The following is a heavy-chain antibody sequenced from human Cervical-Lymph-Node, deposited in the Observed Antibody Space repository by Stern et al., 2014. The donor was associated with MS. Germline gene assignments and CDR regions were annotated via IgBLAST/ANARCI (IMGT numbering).Heavy chain of an antibody. J-gene: IGHJ5*02. CDR3: ASTLHGGLYNWFDP. V-gene: IGHV3-21*01. Sequence: VQLVESGGGLVTPGGSLRLSCAASGFTFGDYSMNWVRPATGKGLEWVSSITNSGASMYYGDSVKGRFTIARDNAKNTRYLQMDSLSAEDTATYFCASTLHGGLYNWFDPWGQGTLVTVSS. CDR2: ITNSGASM. D-gene: IGHD2-2*01. CDR1: GFTFGDYS.